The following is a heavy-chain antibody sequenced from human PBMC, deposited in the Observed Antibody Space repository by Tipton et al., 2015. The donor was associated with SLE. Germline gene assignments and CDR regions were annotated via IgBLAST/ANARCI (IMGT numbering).Heavy chain of an antibody. CDR1: GFTFNSYA. CDR2: ISGGGDVI. Sequence: SLRLSCAASGFTFNSYAMSWVRRTPGKGLEWVSAISGGGDVIYYADSVKGRFTMSRDNFRNTVDLQMNSLRAEDTAVYYCAKGLGWFDPWGQGTLVTVSS. D-gene: IGHD7-27*01. J-gene: IGHJ5*02. V-gene: IGHV3-23*01. CDR3: AKGLGWFDP.